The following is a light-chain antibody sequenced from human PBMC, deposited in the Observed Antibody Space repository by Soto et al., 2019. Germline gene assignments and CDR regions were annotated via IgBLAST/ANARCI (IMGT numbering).Light chain of an antibody. Sequence: MVSTQPPAPLSVSPGERATLSCRSSQSVSSKLAWYQQKPGQAPRLLIYDTSTRATGIPARFSVSGSGTEFTLTISSLQSDDFAVYYCQQYSSWPPITLCQGTRLEIK. J-gene: IGKJ5*01. CDR3: QQYSSWPPIT. CDR2: DTS. CDR1: QSVSSK. V-gene: IGKV3-15*01.